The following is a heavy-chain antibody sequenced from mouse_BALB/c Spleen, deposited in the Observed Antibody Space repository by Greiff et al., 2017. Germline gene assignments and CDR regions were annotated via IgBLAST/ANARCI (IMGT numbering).Heavy chain of an antibody. V-gene: IGHV1S135*01. J-gene: IGHJ4*01. Sequence: VQLKESGPELVKPGASVKISCKASGYSFTGYNMNWVKQSHGKSLEWIGNIDPYYGGTSYNQKFKGKVTLTVDKSSSTVYMQLKSLTSEDSAVYYCARSYDGYPYAMDYWGQGTSVTVSS. CDR3: ARSYDGYPYAMDY. CDR2: IDPYYGGT. D-gene: IGHD2-3*01. CDR1: GYSFTGYN.